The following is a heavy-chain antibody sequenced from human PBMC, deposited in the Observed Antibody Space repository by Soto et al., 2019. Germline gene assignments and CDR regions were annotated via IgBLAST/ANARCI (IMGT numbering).Heavy chain of an antibody. CDR2: INAGNGNT. Sequence: ASVKVSCKASGYTFTSYAMHWVRQAPGQRLEWMGWINAGNGNTKYSQKFQGRVTITRDTSASTAYMELSSLRSEDTAVYYCARVGRDGYKSYFDYWGQGTLVTVSS. CDR1: GYTFTSYA. D-gene: IGHD5-12*01. CDR3: ARVGRDGYKSYFDY. J-gene: IGHJ4*02. V-gene: IGHV1-3*01.